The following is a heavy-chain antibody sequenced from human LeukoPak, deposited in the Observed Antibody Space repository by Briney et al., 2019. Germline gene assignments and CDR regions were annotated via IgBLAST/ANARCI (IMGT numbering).Heavy chain of an antibody. D-gene: IGHD3-9*01. CDR2: IYSGGST. CDR1: GFTVSSNY. Sequence: GGSLRHSCAASGFTVSSNYMSWVRQAPGKGLEWVSVIYSGGSTYYADSVKGRFTISRDNSKNTLYLQMNSLRAEDTAVYYCARERSVSFLLTQDAFDIWGQGTMVTVSS. CDR3: ARERSVSFLLTQDAFDI. J-gene: IGHJ3*02. V-gene: IGHV3-53*01.